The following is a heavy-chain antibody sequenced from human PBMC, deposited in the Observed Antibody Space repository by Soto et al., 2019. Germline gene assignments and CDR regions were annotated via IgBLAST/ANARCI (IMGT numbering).Heavy chain of an antibody. J-gene: IGHJ3*02. Sequence: SAKLSSKAFREGNASRSMSWFQLYLSQGVYLMGWISAYNGNTNYAQKLQGRVTMTTDASTSTAYMELRSLRSDDTAVYYCARDSDYYDSSGYYAEEAFDIWGQGTMVTVSS. CDR2: ISAYNGNT. CDR3: ARDSDYYDSSGYYAEEAFDI. V-gene: IGHV1-18*01. CDR1: REGNASRS. D-gene: IGHD3-22*01.